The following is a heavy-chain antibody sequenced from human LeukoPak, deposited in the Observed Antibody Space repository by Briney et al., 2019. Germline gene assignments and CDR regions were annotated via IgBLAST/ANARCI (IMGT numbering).Heavy chain of an antibody. CDR1: GFTFDDYG. Sequence: GGSLRLSCAASGFTFDDYGMSWVRQAPGKGLEWVSGINWNGGRTGYADSVKGRFTISRDNAKNTLYLQMNSLRAEDTAVYFCARGGVDYYGSGTYYLMYYFDYWGQGALVTVSS. CDR2: INWNGGRT. CDR3: ARGGVDYYGSGTYYLMYYFDY. V-gene: IGHV3-20*04. J-gene: IGHJ4*02. D-gene: IGHD3-10*01.